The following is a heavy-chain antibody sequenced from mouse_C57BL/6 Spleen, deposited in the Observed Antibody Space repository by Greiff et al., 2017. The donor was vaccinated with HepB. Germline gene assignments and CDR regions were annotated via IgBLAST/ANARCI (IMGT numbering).Heavy chain of an antibody. Sequence: GLEWIGNIDPSDSETHYNQKFKDKATLTVDKSSSTAYMQLSSLTSEDSAVYYCARGAGTGWYFDVWGTGTTVTVSS. CDR2: IDPSDSET. CDR3: ARGAGTGWYFDV. V-gene: IGHV1-52*01. J-gene: IGHJ1*03. D-gene: IGHD4-1*01.